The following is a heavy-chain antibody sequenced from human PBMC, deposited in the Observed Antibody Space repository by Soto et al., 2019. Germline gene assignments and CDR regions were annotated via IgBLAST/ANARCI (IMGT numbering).Heavy chain of an antibody. J-gene: IGHJ3*01. D-gene: IGHD2-2*01. CDR2: NNHSGST. CDR1: GGSFSGYY. CDR3: ARGLCTSTSCYPPDALDG. V-gene: IGHV4-34*01. Sequence: QVQLQQWGAGLLKPSETLSLTCAVYGGSFSGYYWSWIRQPPGMWLEWIGENNHSGSTNYNPSLKSRVTISVDTSKNQFALKLGSVTAADTAVYYCARGLCTSTSCYPPDALDGWGQGTMVTVSS.